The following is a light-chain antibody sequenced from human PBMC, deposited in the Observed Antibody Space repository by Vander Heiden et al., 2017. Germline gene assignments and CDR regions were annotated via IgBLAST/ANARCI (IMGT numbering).Light chain of an antibody. J-gene: IGLJ1*01. CDR3: SSYTTTRNQV. CDR2: DVS. CDR1: GSNIGGYNY. V-gene: IGLV2-14*03. Sequence: QSALTQPASVSGSPGQSITISCSGTGSNIGGYNYVSWYQQHPNNAPKLMIYDVSNRPAGVSDRFSGSKSGNTASLTISGLQAEDEADYYCSSYTTTRNQVFGTGTKVTVL.